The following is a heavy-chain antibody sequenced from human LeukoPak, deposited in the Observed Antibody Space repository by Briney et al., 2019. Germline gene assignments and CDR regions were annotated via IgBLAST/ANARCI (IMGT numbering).Heavy chain of an antibody. CDR2: IFPDDSDT. J-gene: IGHJ4*02. CDR3: ARQESETTTPANRYFDL. CDR1: GYSFTSYW. D-gene: IGHD2-15*01. V-gene: IGHV5-51*01. Sequence: GESLKISCKGSGYSFTSYWIGWVRQMPGKGLEWMGIIFPDDSDTMYSPSFQGQVTISADKSINTAYLQWSNLKASDSAIYYCARQESETTTPANRYFDLWGQGTLITVSS.